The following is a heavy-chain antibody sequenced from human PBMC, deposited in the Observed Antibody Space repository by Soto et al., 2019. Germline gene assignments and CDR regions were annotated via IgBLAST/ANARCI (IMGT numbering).Heavy chain of an antibody. D-gene: IGHD1-1*01. CDR1: GASISGFY. J-gene: IGHJ5*02. CDR3: VRDGTKTLRDWFDP. V-gene: IGHV4-4*07. CDR2: IYATGTT. Sequence: KTSETLSLTCTVSGASISGFYWSWIRKSAGKGLEWIGRIYATGTTDYNPSLKSRVMMSVDTSKKQFSLKLRSVTAADTAVYYCVRDGTKTLRDWFDPWGQGISVTVLL.